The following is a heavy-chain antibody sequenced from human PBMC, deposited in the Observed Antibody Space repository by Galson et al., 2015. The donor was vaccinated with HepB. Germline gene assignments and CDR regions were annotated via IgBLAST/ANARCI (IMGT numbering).Heavy chain of an antibody. D-gene: IGHD6-13*01. V-gene: IGHV4-34*01. CDR1: GGSFSDYY. CDR3: ARAGRHSSSWYLYYFDY. CDR2: INHSGST. J-gene: IGHJ4*02. Sequence: LSLTCAVYGGSFSDYYWSWIRQPPGKGLEWIGEINHSGSTNYNPSLKSRVTISVDTSKNQFSLKLSSVTAADTAVYYCARAGRHSSSWYLYYFDYWGQGTLVTVSS.